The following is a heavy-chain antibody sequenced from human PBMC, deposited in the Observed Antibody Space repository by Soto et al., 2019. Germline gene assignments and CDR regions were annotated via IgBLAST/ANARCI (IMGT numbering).Heavy chain of an antibody. J-gene: IGHJ4*02. CDR3: ARGMRSAKNLGVPAAIAY. V-gene: IGHV1-8*01. Sequence: QVQLVQSGAEVKKPGASVKVSCKASGYTFTSYDINWVRQATGQGLEWMGWMNPNSGNTGYAQKFQGRVTMTRNTSISTAYMELSSLRSEDTAVYYCARGMRSAKNLGVPAAIAYWGQGTLVTVSS. CDR2: MNPNSGNT. D-gene: IGHD2-2*01. CDR1: GYTFTSYD.